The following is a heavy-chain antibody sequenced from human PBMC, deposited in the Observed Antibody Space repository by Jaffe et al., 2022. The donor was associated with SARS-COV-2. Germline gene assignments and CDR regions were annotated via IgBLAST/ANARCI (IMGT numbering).Heavy chain of an antibody. D-gene: IGHD6-13*01. CDR3: ARDLEGSSWFTNYYYYGMDV. CDR1: GFTFSSYA. Sequence: QVQLVESGGGVVQPGRSLRLSCAASGFTFSSYAMHWVRQAPGKGLEWVAVISYDGSNKYYADSVKGRFTISRDNSKNTLYLQMNSLRAEDTAVYYCARDLEGSSWFTNYYYYGMDVWGQGTTVTVSS. J-gene: IGHJ6*02. V-gene: IGHV3-30-3*01. CDR2: ISYDGSNK.